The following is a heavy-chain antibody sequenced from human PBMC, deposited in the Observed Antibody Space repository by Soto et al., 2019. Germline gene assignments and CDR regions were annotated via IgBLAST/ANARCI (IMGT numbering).Heavy chain of an antibody. CDR1: GFICSNYA. D-gene: IGHD5-12*01. CDR3: AKGAEGYVVSSLDY. V-gene: IGHV3-23*01. Sequence: EVQLLESGGGFVQPGGSLRLSCAASGFICSNYAMTWVRQAPGKGLEWVSAITSTGSSTYYADSVKGRFTISRDNSKNTLYLQINSLTAEDTAVYYCAKGAEGYVVSSLDYWGQGTLVTVSS. CDR2: ITSTGSST. J-gene: IGHJ4*02.